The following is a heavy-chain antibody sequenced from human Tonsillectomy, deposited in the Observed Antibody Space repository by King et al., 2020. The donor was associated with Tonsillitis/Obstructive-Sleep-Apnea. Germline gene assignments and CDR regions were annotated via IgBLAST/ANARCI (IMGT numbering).Heavy chain of an antibody. V-gene: IGHV2-5*02. CDR2: IYWDGDK. D-gene: IGHD3-3*01. CDR3: ARGNYDSDAFDI. J-gene: IGHJ3*02. Sequence: ITLQESGPTLVKPTQTLTLTCTFSGFSLSTGGVGVGWIRQPPGKALEWLALIYWDGDKSYSPSLKSRLTITKDTSKNQVVLTMTNMDPVDTATYYCARGNYDSDAFDIWGQGTMVTVSS. CDR1: GFSLSTGGVG.